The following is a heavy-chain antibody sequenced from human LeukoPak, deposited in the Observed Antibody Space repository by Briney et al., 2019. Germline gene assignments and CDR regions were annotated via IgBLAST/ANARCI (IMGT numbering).Heavy chain of an antibody. CDR1: GFTVSSNY. J-gene: IGHJ4*02. CDR2: IYSGGST. Sequence: GGSLRLSCAASGFTVSSNYMSWVRQAPGKGLEWVSVIYSGGSTYYADSVKGRFTISRDNSKNTLYLQMNSLRAEDTAAYYCARDRREGSYEYFDSWGQGTLVTVSS. V-gene: IGHV3-53*01. CDR3: ARDRREGSYEYFDS. D-gene: IGHD1-26*01.